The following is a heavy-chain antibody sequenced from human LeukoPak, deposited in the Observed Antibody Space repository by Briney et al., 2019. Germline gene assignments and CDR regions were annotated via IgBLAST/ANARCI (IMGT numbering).Heavy chain of an antibody. CDR2: ISAYNGNT. V-gene: IGHV1-18*01. D-gene: IGHD3-3*01. CDR1: GYTFTSYG. Sequence: ASVTVSCKASGYTFTSYGISWVRQAPGQGLEWMGWISAYNGNTNYAQKLQGRVTMTTDTSTSTAYMELRSLRSDDTAVYYCARRSGRSHYYYYGMDVWGQGTTVTVSS. CDR3: ARRSGRSHYYYYGMDV. J-gene: IGHJ6*02.